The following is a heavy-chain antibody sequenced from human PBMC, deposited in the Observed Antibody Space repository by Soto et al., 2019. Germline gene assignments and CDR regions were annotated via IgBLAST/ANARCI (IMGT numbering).Heavy chain of an antibody. CDR2: ISGCGGST. CDR1: GFTFSSYA. Sequence: GESLKISCAASGFTFSSYAMSWVRQAPGKGLEWVSAISGCGGSTYYADSVTGRFTISRDNSKNTLYLQMNSLRAEDTAVYYCAKCGEAGTYDYWGQGTLVTVSS. CDR3: AKCGEAGTYDY. V-gene: IGHV3-23*01. D-gene: IGHD6-19*01. J-gene: IGHJ4*02.